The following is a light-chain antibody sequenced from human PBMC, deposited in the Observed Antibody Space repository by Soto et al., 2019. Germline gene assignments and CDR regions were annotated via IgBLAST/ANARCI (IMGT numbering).Light chain of an antibody. Sequence: IQMTQSPSSLSASVGDSVTITCRASESISSYLNWYQQKPGKAPKLLIYVASSLQSGVPSRFSLSAACQDFALTISSLQPEDFATYHCQQSFSTHLTLGPGAKVDIQ. V-gene: IGKV1-39*01. CDR2: VAS. J-gene: IGKJ3*01. CDR3: QQSFSTHLT. CDR1: ESISSY.